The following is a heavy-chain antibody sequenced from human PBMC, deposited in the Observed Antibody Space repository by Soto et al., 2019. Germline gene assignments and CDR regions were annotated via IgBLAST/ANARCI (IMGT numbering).Heavy chain of an antibody. D-gene: IGHD3-3*01. CDR3: ARGKRSGNFWGDYYYYMDV. CDR1: GYTFTSYD. J-gene: IGHJ6*03. CDR2: MNPNSGNT. Sequence: ASVKVSCKASGYTFTSYDFNWVRRATGQGLEWMGWMNPNSGNTGYAQKFQGRVTMTRNTSISTAYMELSSLRSEDTAVYYCARGKRSGNFWGDYYYYMDVWGKGTTVTVSS. V-gene: IGHV1-8*01.